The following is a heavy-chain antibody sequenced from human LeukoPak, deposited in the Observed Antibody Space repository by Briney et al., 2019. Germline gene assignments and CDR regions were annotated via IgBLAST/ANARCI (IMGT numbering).Heavy chain of an antibody. D-gene: IGHD3-16*01. CDR2: ISVGGRVI. Sequence: PVGALRHSSAASGVTSFSYSMSAGRAALGERVGRGLYISVGGRVIYQAGSVRGGLTFSRDNPKSSLSLQLSSLRAEATALFYCPRDDNDYASPPDYWGQGTLVTVSS. CDR3: PRDDNDYASPPDY. V-gene: IGHV3-48*01. J-gene: IGHJ4*02. CDR1: GVTSFSYS.